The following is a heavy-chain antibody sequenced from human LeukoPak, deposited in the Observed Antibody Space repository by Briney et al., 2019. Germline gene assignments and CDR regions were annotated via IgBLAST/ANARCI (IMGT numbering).Heavy chain of an antibody. V-gene: IGHV4-39*01. CDR2: IYYSGST. D-gene: IGHD6-6*01. CDR3: ARQGAIAARSLDH. J-gene: IGHJ4*02. Sequence: SETLSLTCTVSGGSISSSSYYWGWIRQPPGKGLEWIGSIYYSGSTYYNPSLKSRVTISVDTSKNQFSLKLSSVTAADTAVYYCARQGAIAARSLDHWGQGTLVTVSS. CDR1: GGSISSSSYY.